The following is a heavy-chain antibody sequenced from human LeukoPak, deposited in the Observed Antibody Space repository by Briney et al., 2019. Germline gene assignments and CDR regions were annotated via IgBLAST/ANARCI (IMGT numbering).Heavy chain of an antibody. J-gene: IGHJ5*02. CDR1: GGSISSYY. D-gene: IGHD3-3*02. Sequence: PSETLSLTCTVSGGSISSYYWSWIRQPPGKGLEWIGYIYYSGSTSYNPSLKSRVTISVDTSKNQFSLKLSSVTAADTAVYYCARVHFWSGHNWFDPWGQGTLVTVSS. V-gene: IGHV4-59*01. CDR3: ARVHFWSGHNWFDP. CDR2: IYYSGST.